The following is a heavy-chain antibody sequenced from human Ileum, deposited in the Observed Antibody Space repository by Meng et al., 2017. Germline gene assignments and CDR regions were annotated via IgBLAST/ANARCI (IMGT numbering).Heavy chain of an antibody. V-gene: IGHV3-23*01. J-gene: IGHJ4*02. CDR3: VKGFGVVDPYYFDY. Sequence: EVQLLESGGALVHPGGSLRLSCAASGFTFSSHALSWVRQAPGKGREWVWSVGGSGDNTDYAEFATGRFTISRDNSESRLILQMNSLRVEDTAVYYCVKGFGVVDPYYFDYWGQGTLVTVSS. D-gene: IGHD3-22*01. CDR2: VGGSGDNT. CDR1: GFTFSSHA.